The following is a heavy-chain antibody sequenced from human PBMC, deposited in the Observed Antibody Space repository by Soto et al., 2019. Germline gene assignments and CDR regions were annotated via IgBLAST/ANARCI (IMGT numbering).Heavy chain of an antibody. D-gene: IGHD3-3*01. Sequence: QVQLQESGPGLVKPSETLSLTCTVSGASISSYYWTWIRQPPGKGLEWIGYIYNSGSTNYNPSLTSRVTISVATSKNQFSLKLSSVTAADTAVYYCARDGGFYYGMDVWGQGTTVTVSS. CDR2: IYNSGST. CDR3: ARDGGFYYGMDV. J-gene: IGHJ6*02. CDR1: GASISSYY. V-gene: IGHV4-59*01.